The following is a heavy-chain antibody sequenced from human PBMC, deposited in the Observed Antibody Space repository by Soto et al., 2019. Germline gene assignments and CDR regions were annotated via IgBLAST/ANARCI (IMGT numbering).Heavy chain of an antibody. CDR3: ARDQTVTTGSGMDV. CDR2: ISYDGSNK. Sequence: QAGGSLRLSCAASGFTFSSYAMHWVRQAPGKGLEWVAVISYDGSNKYYADSVKGRFTISRDNSKNTLYLQMNSLRAEDTAVYYCARDQTVTTGSGMDVWGQGTTVTVSS. V-gene: IGHV3-30-3*01. D-gene: IGHD4-17*01. CDR1: GFTFSSYA. J-gene: IGHJ6*02.